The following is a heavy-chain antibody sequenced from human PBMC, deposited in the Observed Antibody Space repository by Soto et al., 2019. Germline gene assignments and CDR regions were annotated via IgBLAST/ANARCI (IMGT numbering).Heavy chain of an antibody. D-gene: IGHD3-22*01. CDR1: GGSISSGGYS. J-gene: IGHJ5*02. Sequence: PSETLSLTCTVSGGSISSGGYSWTWIRQPPGKGLEWIGYIYHSGSTYYNPSLRNRVNISVDKSRNQFSLKLDSVTAADTAVYYCALGSYYYDISNNNYPSWFDPWGQGTLVTVSS. CDR3: ALGSYYYDISNNNYPSWFDP. V-gene: IGHV4-30-2*01. CDR2: IYHSGST.